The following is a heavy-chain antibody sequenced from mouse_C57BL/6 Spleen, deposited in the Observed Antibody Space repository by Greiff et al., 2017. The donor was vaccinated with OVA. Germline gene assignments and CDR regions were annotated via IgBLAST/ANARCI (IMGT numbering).Heavy chain of an antibody. V-gene: IGHV1-85*01. D-gene: IGHD3-3*01. J-gene: IGHJ1*03. CDR1: GYPFTSYD. CDR3: ARGDPPDV. CDR2: IYPRDGST. Sequence: VQLQQSVPELVPPGASVPLSCKASGYPFTSYDINWVKQRPGQGLEWIGWIYPRDGSTKYNEKFKGKATLTVDTSSSTAYMELHSLTSEDSAVYFCARGDPPDVWGTGTTVTVSS.